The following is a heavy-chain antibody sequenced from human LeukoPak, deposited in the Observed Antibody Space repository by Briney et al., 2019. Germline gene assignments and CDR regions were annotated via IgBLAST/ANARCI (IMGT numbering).Heavy chain of an antibody. D-gene: IGHD1-26*01. CDR1: GYSFTSYW. J-gene: IGHJ4*02. CDR3: ARQYIVGATDDALGIGGFDY. V-gene: IGHV5-51*01. Sequence: GESLKISCKGSGYSFTSYWIGWVRQMPGKGLEWMGIIYPGDSDTRYSPSFQGQVTISADKSISTAYLQWSSLKASDTAMYYCARQYIVGATDDALGIGGFDYWGQGTLVTVSS. CDR2: IYPGDSDT.